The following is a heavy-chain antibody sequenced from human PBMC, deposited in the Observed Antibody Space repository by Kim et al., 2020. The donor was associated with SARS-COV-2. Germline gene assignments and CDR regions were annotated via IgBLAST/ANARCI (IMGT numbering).Heavy chain of an antibody. V-gene: IGHV4-39*01. CDR2: IYYSGST. CDR1: GGSISSSSYY. D-gene: IGHD3-9*01. CDR3: ARRQAYYNILTGYYPDAFDI. Sequence: SETLSLTCTFSGGSISSSSYYWGWIRQPPGKGLEWIGSIYYSGSTYYNPSLKSRVTISVDTSKNQFSLKLSSVTAADTAVYYCARRQAYYNILTGYYPDAFDIWGQGTMVTVSS. J-gene: IGHJ3*02.